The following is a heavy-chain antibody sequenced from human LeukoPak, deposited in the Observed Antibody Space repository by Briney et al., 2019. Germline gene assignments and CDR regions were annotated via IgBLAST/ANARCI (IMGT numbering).Heavy chain of an antibody. CDR3: ARGPLDSGYTYFDF. V-gene: IGHV3-21*04. CDR2: ISSSSSYI. D-gene: IGHD5-12*01. J-gene: IGHJ4*02. Sequence: GGSLRLSCAASGFTFSSYSMNWVRQAPGKGLEWVSSISSSSSYIYYADSVKGRFTISRDNAKNSLYLQMNSLRAEDTAVYYCARGPLDSGYTYFDFWGQGTLVSVAS. CDR1: GFTFSSYS.